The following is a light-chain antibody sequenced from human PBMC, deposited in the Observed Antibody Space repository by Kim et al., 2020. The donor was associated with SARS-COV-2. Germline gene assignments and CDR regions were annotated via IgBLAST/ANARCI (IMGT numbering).Light chain of an antibody. V-gene: IGLV2-14*03. Sequence: QSALTQPASVSGSPGQSITISCTGTSSDVGGYNYVSWYQQHPGKAPKLMIYDVDKRPSGVSDRFSGSKSGDTASLTISGLQAEDETDYYCSSYTNSGTQVVFGGGTKLTVL. J-gene: IGLJ2*01. CDR2: DVD. CDR1: SSDVGGYNY. CDR3: SSYTNSGTQVV.